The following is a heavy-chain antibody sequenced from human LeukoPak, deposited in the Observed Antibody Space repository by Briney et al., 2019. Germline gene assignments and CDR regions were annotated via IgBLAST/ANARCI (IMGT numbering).Heavy chain of an antibody. CDR2: ISSTSRLM. CDR3: ARLTYYYDSSGYLSSPIDY. D-gene: IGHD3-22*01. CDR1: GFTFSSSN. Sequence: GGSLRLSCEASGFTFSSSNMNWVRQAPGKGLEGVSYISSTSRLMYYADSVKGRFTISRDNANNSLYLQMNSLRAEDTAVYYCARLTYYYDSSGYLSSPIDYWGQGTLVTVSS. V-gene: IGHV3-48*04. J-gene: IGHJ4*02.